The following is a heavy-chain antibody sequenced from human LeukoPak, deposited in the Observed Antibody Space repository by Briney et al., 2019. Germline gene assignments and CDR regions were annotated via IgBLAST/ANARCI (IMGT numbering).Heavy chain of an antibody. CDR2: ISHDGSNK. V-gene: IGHV3-30*18. D-gene: IGHD4-17*01. CDR3: AKANTVTKRYFDY. Sequence: PGRSLRLSCAASGFTFSSYGMHWVRQAPGKGLEWVAVISHDGSNKYYADSVKGRFTISRDNSKNTLYLQMNSLRAEDTAVYYCAKANTVTKRYFDYWGQGTLVIVSS. J-gene: IGHJ4*02. CDR1: GFTFSSYG.